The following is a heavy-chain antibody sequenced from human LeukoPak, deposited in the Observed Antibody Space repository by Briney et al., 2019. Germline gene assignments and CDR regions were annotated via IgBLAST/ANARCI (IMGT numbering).Heavy chain of an antibody. D-gene: IGHD3-22*01. CDR2: ISYDGSNK. Sequence: PGGSLRLSCAASGFTFSSYAMHWVRQAPGKGLEWVAVISYDGSNKYYADSVKGRFTISRDNSKSTLYLQMNSLRAEDTAVHYCARAAHYYDSSGYYYWGQGTLVTVSS. V-gene: IGHV3-30-3*01. CDR1: GFTFSSYA. J-gene: IGHJ4*02. CDR3: ARAAHYYDSSGYYY.